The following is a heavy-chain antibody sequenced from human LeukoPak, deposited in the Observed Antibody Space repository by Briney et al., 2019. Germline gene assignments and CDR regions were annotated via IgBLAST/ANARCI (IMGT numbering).Heavy chain of an antibody. Sequence: ADTLSLTCAVYGGSFSGYYWNWIRQPPGKGLEWIGEINHSGSTNYNPSLKSRATMSVDTSKNLFSLKLSSVTAADTAVYYCARAPTGRDFDYWGQGTLATVSS. D-gene: IGHD1-1*01. CDR3: ARAPTGRDFDY. CDR1: GGSFSGYY. V-gene: IGHV4-34*01. CDR2: INHSGST. J-gene: IGHJ4*02.